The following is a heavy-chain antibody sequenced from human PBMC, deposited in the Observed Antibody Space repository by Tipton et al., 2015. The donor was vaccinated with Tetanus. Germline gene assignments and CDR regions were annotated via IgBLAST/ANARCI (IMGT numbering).Heavy chain of an antibody. Sequence: LRLSCTVSGGSISSFYWTWIRQPPGKGLEWIGYIFDTGSTNYNPSLKSRVTMSVDTSKNQFSLHLTSVTAADTAVYYCARGWGSSWYYFDNWGQGTLFTVSS. V-gene: IGHV4-59*01. CDR2: IFDTGST. CDR3: ARGWGSSWYYFDN. CDR1: GGSISSFY. J-gene: IGHJ4*02. D-gene: IGHD6-13*01.